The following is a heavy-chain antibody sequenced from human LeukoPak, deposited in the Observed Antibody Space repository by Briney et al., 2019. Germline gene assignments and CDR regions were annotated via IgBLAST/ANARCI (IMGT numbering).Heavy chain of an antibody. CDR3: ASPPRQRWLQLMGFDY. CDR1: GFTFSSYA. J-gene: IGHJ4*02. D-gene: IGHD5-24*01. CDR2: ISGSGGST. Sequence: GGSLRLSCAASGFTFSSYAMSWVRQAPGKGREWGSAISGSGGSTYYADSVKGRFTISRDNSKNTLYLQMNSLRAEDTAVYYCASPPRQRWLQLMGFDYWGQGTLVTVSS. V-gene: IGHV3-23*01.